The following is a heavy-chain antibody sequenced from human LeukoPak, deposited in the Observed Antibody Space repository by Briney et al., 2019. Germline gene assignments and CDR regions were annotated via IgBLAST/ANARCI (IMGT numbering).Heavy chain of an antibody. CDR2: IWYDGSNE. CDR3: AREAGYDTGGYPRDY. J-gene: IGHJ4*02. V-gene: IGHV3-33*01. Sequence: GGSLRLSCAASGFTFSNYAMHWVRQAPGKGLECVALIWYDGSNEFYAGSVKGRFTISRDNSKNTLYLQMNSLRAEDTAIYYCAREAGYDTGGYPRDYWGQGTLVTVSS. CDR1: GFTFSNYA. D-gene: IGHD2-8*02.